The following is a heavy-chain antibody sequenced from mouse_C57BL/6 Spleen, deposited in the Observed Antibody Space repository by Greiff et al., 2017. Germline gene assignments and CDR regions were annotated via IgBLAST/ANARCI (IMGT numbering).Heavy chain of an antibody. D-gene: IGHD4-1*01. J-gene: IGHJ2*01. Sequence: EVQLVESGGGLVKPGGSLKLSCAASGFTFSSYAMSWVRQTPEKRLEWVATISDGGSYTYYPDNVKGRFTISRDNAKNSLYLQMNHLKSEDTAMYYCARDGTGGYYYFDYRGQGTTLTVSS. CDR1: GFTFSSYA. CDR2: ISDGGSYT. V-gene: IGHV5-4*01. CDR3: ARDGTGGYYYFDY.